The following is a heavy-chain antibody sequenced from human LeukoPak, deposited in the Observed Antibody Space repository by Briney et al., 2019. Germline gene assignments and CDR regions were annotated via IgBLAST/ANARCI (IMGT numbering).Heavy chain of an antibody. CDR2: IYYSGST. J-gene: IGHJ4*02. CDR3: ASHRYFDWLLPNYFDY. CDR1: GGSISSYY. V-gene: IGHV4-59*12. Sequence: PSETLSLTCTVSGGSISSYYWSWIRQPPGKGLEWIGYIYYSGSTNYNPSLKSRVTISVDTSKNQFSLKLSSVTAADTAVYYCASHRYFDWLLPNYFDYWGQGTLVTVSS. D-gene: IGHD3-9*01.